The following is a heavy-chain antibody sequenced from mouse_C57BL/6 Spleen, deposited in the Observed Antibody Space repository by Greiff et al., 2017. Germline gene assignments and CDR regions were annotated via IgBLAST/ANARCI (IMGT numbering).Heavy chain of an antibody. CDR2: INPSTGGT. J-gene: IGHJ4*01. V-gene: IGHV1-42*01. D-gene: IGHD3-2*02. CDR3: ALDSSGYYYAMDY. CDR1: GYSFTGYY. Sequence: DVQLVESGPELVKPGASVKISCKASGYSFTGYYMNWVKQSPEKSLEWIGEINPSTGGTTYNQKFKAKATLTVDKSSSTAYMQLKSLTSEDSAVYYCALDSSGYYYAMDYWGQGTSVTVSS.